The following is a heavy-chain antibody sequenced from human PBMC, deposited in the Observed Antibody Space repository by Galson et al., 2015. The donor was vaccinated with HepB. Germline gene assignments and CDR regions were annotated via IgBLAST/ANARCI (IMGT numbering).Heavy chain of an antibody. V-gene: IGHV2-70*04. CDR2: IDWDDDK. J-gene: IGHJ3*02. Sequence: PALVKPTQTLTLTCTFSGFSLSTSGMRVSWIRQPPGKALEWLARIDWDDDKFYSTSLKTRLTISKDTSKNQVVLTMTNMDPVDTATYYCAHVMITFGGVIGSDAFDIWGQGTMVTVSS. D-gene: IGHD3-16*02. CDR3: AHVMITFGGVIGSDAFDI. CDR1: GFSLSTSGMR.